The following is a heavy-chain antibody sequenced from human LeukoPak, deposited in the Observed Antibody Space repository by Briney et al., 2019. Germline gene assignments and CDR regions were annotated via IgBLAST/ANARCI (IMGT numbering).Heavy chain of an antibody. V-gene: IGHV4-39*01. CDR1: GGSISSSSYY. CDR2: IYYSGST. CDR3: ARHRMYYYDSSGRGVADAFDI. J-gene: IGHJ3*02. Sequence: SETLSLTCTVSGGSISSSSYYWGWIRQPPGKGLEWIESIYYSGSTYYNPSLKSRVTISVDTSKNQFSLKLSSVTAADTAVYYCARHRMYYYDSSGRGVADAFDIWGQGTMVTVSS. D-gene: IGHD3-22*01.